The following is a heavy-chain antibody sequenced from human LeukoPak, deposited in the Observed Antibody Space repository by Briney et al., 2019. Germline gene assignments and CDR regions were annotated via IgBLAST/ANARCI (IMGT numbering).Heavy chain of an antibody. V-gene: IGHV3-43*02. CDR1: GFTFDDYA. Sequence: GGSLRLSCAASGFTFDDYAMHWVRQAPGKGLEWVSLISGDGGSTYYADSVKGRFTISRDNCKNSLYLQMNSLRTEDTALYYCAKDIAPRGGYYGSGSYYNYFDYWGQGTLVTVSS. J-gene: IGHJ4*02. D-gene: IGHD3-10*01. CDR3: AKDIAPRGGYYGSGSYYNYFDY. CDR2: ISGDGGST.